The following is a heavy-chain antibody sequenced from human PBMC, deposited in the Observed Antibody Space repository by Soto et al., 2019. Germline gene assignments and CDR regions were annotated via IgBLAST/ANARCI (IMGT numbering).Heavy chain of an antibody. J-gene: IGHJ4*02. V-gene: IGHV1-46*01. Sequence: ASVKVSCKASGYTFTSYYMHWVRQAPGQGLEWMGIINPSGGSTSYAQKFQGRVTMTRDTSTSTVYMELSSLRSEDTAVYYCARDPDGYGGRYSGYFDYWGRGTLVTVSS. CDR2: INPSGGST. CDR1: GYTFTSYY. CDR3: ARDPDGYGGRYSGYFDY. D-gene: IGHD1-26*01.